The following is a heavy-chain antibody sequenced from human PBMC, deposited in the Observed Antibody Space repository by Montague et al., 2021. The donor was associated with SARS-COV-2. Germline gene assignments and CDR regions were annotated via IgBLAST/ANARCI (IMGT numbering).Heavy chain of an antibody. D-gene: IGHD3-3*01. CDR3: ARAPVAHITIFGVVTSFDY. V-gene: IGHV4-59*01. J-gene: IGHJ4*02. Sequence: RGRNTYNPSIKSRVTISVDTSKNQFSMKLSSVTAADKAVYYCARAPVAHITIFGVVTSFDYWGPGTLVTVSS. CDR2: RGRN.